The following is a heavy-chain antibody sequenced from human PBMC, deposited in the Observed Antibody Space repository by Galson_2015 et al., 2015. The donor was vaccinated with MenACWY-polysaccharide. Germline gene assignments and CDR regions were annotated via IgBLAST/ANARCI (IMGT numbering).Heavy chain of an antibody. CDR1: GFTFSDYW. D-gene: IGHD3-10*01. CDR2: INSDGSGT. Sequence: SLRLSCAASGFTFSDYWMHWVRHAPGKGLVWVSRINSDGSGTSYADSVKGRFTISRDNAKNTLYLQMNSLRAEDTAVYYCARGIISMVPGVVITSSWFDPWGQGTLVSVSS. CDR3: ARGIISMVPGVVITSSWFDP. V-gene: IGHV3-74*01. J-gene: IGHJ5*02.